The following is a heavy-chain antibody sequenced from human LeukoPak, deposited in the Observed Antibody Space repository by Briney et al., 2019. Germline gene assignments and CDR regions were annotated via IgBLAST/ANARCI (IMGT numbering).Heavy chain of an antibody. Sequence: GESLKISCKGSGYSFTSYWIGWVRQMPGKGLEWMGIIYPGDSDTRYSPSFQGQVTISADKSISTAYLQWSSLKASDTAIYYCARRTDRSFWYLDYWGQGTLVTVSS. V-gene: IGHV5-51*01. CDR3: ARRTDRSFWYLDY. J-gene: IGHJ4*02. CDR1: GYSFTSYW. CDR2: IYPGDSDT.